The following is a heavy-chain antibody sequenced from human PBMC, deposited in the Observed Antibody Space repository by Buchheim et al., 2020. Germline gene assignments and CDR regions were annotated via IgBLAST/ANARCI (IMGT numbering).Heavy chain of an antibody. D-gene: IGHD5-12*01. CDR2: LSNTGIVE. J-gene: IGHJ4*02. Sequence: DVQLVESGGGLVQPGESLTLSCVVSGFLFGNLEMKWVRQTPGKGLEWLAYLSNTGIVEHYASSVKGRFAISRKNDQNKLFLQIYSLRVEDTGVYYCASGGIGSGYEQLDFWGQGTL. CDR3: ASGGIGSGYEQLDF. CDR1: GFLFGNLE. V-gene: IGHV3-48*03.